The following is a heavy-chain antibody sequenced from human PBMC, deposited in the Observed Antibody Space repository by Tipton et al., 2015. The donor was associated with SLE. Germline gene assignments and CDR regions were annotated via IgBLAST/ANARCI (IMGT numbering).Heavy chain of an antibody. CDR3: ARGGGHRHITMIAFDY. CDR1: GGSFSGYY. J-gene: IGHJ4*02. Sequence: TLSLTCAVYGGSFSGYYWSWIRQPPGKGLEWIGEINHSGSTNYNPSLKSRVTISVDTSKNQFSLKLSSVTAADTAVYYCARGGGHRHITMIAFDYWGQGTLVTVSS. CDR2: INHSGST. V-gene: IGHV4-34*01. D-gene: IGHD3-22*01.